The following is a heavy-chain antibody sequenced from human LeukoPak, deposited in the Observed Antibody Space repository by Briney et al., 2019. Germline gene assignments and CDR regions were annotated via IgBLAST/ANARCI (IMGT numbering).Heavy chain of an antibody. Sequence: PGGSLRLSCAASGFTFDDYAMHWVRQAPGKGLEWVSGITWNSDNIEYADSVKGRLTISRDNAKNSLYLQMKSLRAEDTALYYCARRGYHDYSGFDYWGQGTLVTVSS. CDR2: ITWNSDNI. V-gene: IGHV3-9*01. D-gene: IGHD1-26*01. J-gene: IGHJ4*02. CDR1: GFTFDDYA. CDR3: ARRGYHDYSGFDY.